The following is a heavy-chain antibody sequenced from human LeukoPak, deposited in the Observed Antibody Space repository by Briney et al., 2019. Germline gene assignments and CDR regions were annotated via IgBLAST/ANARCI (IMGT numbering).Heavy chain of an antibody. CDR1: GYTFTGDY. Sequence: ASVKLSCKASGYTFTGDYMDWVRQAPGQGREWMGRSNLNVGVTNYAHKFQGRVTMTRDTSISTAYMELSRLRSDDTAVYYCARVLGPDAVDIWGQGTVVTVSS. CDR3: ARVLGPDAVDI. CDR2: SNLNVGVT. V-gene: IGHV1-2*06. J-gene: IGHJ3*02. D-gene: IGHD1-26*01.